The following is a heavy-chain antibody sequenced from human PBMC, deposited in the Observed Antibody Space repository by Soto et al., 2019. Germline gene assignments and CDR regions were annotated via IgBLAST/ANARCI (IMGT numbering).Heavy chain of an antibody. CDR3: SSLIVVVVAATHDAFDI. V-gene: IGHV3-23*01. CDR1: GFTFSSYA. D-gene: IGHD2-15*01. J-gene: IGHJ3*02. CDR2: ISGSGSGT. Sequence: GGSLRLSCAASGFTFSSYAMSWVRQAPGKGLEWVSAISGSGSGTYYADSVKGRFTISRDNAKNTLYLQMNSLRAEDTAVYYCSSLIVVVVAATHDAFDIWGQGTMVTVSS.